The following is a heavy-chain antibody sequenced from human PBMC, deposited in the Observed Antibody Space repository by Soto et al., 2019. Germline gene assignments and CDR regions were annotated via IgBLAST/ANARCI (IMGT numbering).Heavy chain of an antibody. CDR3: ARDLTGDQYYFDY. V-gene: IGHV1-18*01. CDR1: GYTFSRSG. Sequence: ASVKVSCKASGYTFSRSGISWVRQAPGQGLEWMGWISTYNGDTNYAQKFQGWVTMTRDTSISTAYMELSRLRSDDTAVYYCARDLTGDQYYFDYWGQGTLVTVSS. J-gene: IGHJ4*02. D-gene: IGHD7-27*01. CDR2: ISTYNGDT.